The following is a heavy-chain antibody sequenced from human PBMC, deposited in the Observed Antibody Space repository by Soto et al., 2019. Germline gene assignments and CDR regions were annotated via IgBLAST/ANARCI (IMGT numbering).Heavy chain of an antibody. V-gene: IGHV3-23*01. CDR3: AKGGGGYCSGGSCYSDY. Sequence: EVQLLESGGGLVQPGGSLRLSCAASGFTFSSYAMSWVRQAPGKGLELVSAISGSGGSTYYADSVKGRFTISRDNSKNTLYLQMNSLRAEDTAVYYCAKGGGGYCSGGSCYSDYWGQGTLGTVSA. CDR2: ISGSGGST. CDR1: GFTFSSYA. D-gene: IGHD2-15*01. J-gene: IGHJ4*02.